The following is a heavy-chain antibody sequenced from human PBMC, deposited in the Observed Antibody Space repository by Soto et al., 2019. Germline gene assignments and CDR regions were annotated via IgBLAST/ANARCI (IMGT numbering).Heavy chain of an antibody. CDR3: AREVVVFGVIIPTPMDV. D-gene: IGHD3-22*01. V-gene: IGHV3-48*03. Sequence: EVQLVESGGGLVRPGGSLRLSCAASGFTFSGYEMNWVRQAPGKGLEWVSYISGSGSTIYYADSVKGRFTISRDNAKDSLYLQMNSLRAEDTAVYYCAREVVVFGVIIPTPMDVWGQGTTVTVSS. CDR2: ISGSGSTI. CDR1: GFTFSGYE. J-gene: IGHJ6*02.